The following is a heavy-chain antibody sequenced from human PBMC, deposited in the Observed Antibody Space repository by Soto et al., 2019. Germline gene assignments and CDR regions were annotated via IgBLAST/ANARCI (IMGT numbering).Heavy chain of an antibody. V-gene: IGHV4-31*03. Sequence: QVQLQESGPGLVKPSQTLSLTCTVSGGSISSGGYYWSWMRQHPGKGLEWIGYIYYSGSTYYNPSLKSRVTISVDTSKNQFSLKLSSVTAADTAVYYCARAEWEAVAGSSYYGMDVWGQGTTVTVSS. CDR1: GGSISSGGYY. D-gene: IGHD6-19*01. CDR3: ARAEWEAVAGSSYYGMDV. J-gene: IGHJ6*02. CDR2: IYYSGST.